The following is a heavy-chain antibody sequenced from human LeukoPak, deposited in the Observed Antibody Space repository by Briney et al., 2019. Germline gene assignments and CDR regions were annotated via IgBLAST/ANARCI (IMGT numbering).Heavy chain of an antibody. V-gene: IGHV4-38-2*02. CDR3: ARDPRS. Sequence: SETLSLTCTVSGYSISSGYYWGWIRQPPGKGLEWIGSIYHSGSTYYNPSLKSRVTISVDTSKNQFSLKLSSVTAADTAVYYCARDPRSWGQGTLVTVSS. CDR2: IYHSGST. J-gene: IGHJ4*02. CDR1: GYSISSGYY.